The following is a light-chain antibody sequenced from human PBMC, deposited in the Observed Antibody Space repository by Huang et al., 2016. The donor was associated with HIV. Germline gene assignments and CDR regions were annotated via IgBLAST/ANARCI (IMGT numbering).Light chain of an antibody. J-gene: IGKJ1*01. V-gene: IGKV3-15*01. CDR3: QQYNNWPPWT. CDR1: QSVSSN. CDR2: GAS. Sequence: EIVMTQSPATLSVSPGERATLSCRASQSVSSNLAGYQQKPGQAPRLLIYGASTRATGIPARFSGSWFGTEFTLTISSLQSEDFAVYYCQQYNNWPPWTFGQGTKVEIK.